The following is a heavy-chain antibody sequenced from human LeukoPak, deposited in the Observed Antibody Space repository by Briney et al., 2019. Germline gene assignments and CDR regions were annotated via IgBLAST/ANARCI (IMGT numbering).Heavy chain of an antibody. CDR3: AKDHRPYSSGWYSSAD. CDR2: ISGSGGST. J-gene: IGHJ4*02. D-gene: IGHD6-19*01. V-gene: IGHV3-23*01. Sequence: SGGSLRLSCAASGFTFSSYGMSWVRQAPGKGLEWVSAISGSGGSTYYADSVKGRFTISRDNSKNTLYLQMNSLRAEDTAVYYCAKDHRPYSSGWYSSADWGQGTLVTVSS. CDR1: GFTFSSYG.